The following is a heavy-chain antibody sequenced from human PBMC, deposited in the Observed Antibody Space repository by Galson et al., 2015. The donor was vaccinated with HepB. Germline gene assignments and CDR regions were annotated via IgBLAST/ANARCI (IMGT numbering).Heavy chain of an antibody. J-gene: IGHJ6*02. Sequence: SVKVSCKASGYTFTSYAMHWVRQAPGQRLEWMGWINAGNGNTKYSQKFQGRVTITRDTSASTAYMELSSLRSEDTAVYYCARNYDIVVPSRWYGMDVWGQGTTVTVSS. D-gene: IGHD2-15*01. CDR3: ARNYDIVVPSRWYGMDV. V-gene: IGHV1-3*01. CDR1: GYTFTSYA. CDR2: INAGNGNT.